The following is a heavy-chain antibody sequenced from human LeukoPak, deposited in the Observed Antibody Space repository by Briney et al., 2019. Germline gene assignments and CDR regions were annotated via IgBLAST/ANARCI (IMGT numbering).Heavy chain of an antibody. Sequence: SETLSLTCTVFNGSISSYYWSWIRQPAGKGLEWIGRIHASGSTNYNPSLKSRVTMSVDTPKNQFSLKLSSVTAADTAIYFCARGDRAVAGAGGWFAPGGQGPWATVS. CDR2: IHASGST. CDR1: NGSISSYY. J-gene: IGHJ5*02. V-gene: IGHV4-4*07. CDR3: ARGDRAVAGAGGWFAP. D-gene: IGHD6-19*01.